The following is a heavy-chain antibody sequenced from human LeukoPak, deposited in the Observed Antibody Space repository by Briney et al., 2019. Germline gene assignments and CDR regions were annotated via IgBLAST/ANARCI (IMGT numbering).Heavy chain of an antibody. Sequence: SETLSLTCAVYGGSFSGYYWSWIRQPPGKGLEWIGEINHSGSTNYNPSLKSRVTISVDTPKNQFSLKLSSVTAADTAVYYCAQSGSYSLFDYWGQGTLVTVSS. J-gene: IGHJ4*02. CDR3: AQSGSYSLFDY. CDR1: GGSFSGYY. CDR2: INHSGST. D-gene: IGHD1-26*01. V-gene: IGHV4-34*01.